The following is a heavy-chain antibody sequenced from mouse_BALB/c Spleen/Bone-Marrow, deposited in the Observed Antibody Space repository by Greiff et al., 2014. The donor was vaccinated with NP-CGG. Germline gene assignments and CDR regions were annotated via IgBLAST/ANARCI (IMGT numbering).Heavy chain of an antibody. CDR3: ARSGLYYGNYLYAMDY. CDR1: GYSFTGYT. D-gene: IGHD2-1*01. CDR2: INPYNGGT. V-gene: IGHV1-18*01. Sequence: VQLQQSGPELVKPGASVKISCKASGYSFTGYTMNWVKQSHGKNFEWIGLINPYNGGTNYNQKFKDKATLTVDKSSSTAYMELLSLTSEDSAVYYCARSGLYYGNYLYAMDYWGQGTSVTVSS. J-gene: IGHJ4*01.